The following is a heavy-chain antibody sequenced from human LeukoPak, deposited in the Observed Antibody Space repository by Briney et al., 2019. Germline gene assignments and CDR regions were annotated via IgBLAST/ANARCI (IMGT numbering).Heavy chain of an antibody. CDR1: GFTFSTYA. J-gene: IGHJ4*02. CDR2: IDDSGANT. V-gene: IGHV3-23*01. D-gene: IGHD2-2*01. Sequence: AGGSLRLSCVASGFTFSTYAFNWVRQAPGKGLEWVSAIDDSGANTFYADSVKGRFTSSRDNSKNTLYLQMNSLRAEDTALYFCARISEYSSTGYWGQGTLVTVSS. CDR3: ARISEYSSTGY.